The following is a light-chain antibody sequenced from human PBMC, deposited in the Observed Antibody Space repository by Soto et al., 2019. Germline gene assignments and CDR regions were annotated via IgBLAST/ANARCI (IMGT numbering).Light chain of an antibody. CDR2: SNN. Sequence: QSVLTQPPSLSGTPGQRVTISCSGSNFNVKNNYVYWYQQFAGTAPKLFISSNNRRSSGVPDRFSGSKSGSSASLAISGLRPDDEADYYCASWDDSLSETVFGGGTQLTVL. J-gene: IGLJ7*01. CDR3: ASWDDSLSETV. V-gene: IGLV1-47*01. CDR1: NFNVKNNY.